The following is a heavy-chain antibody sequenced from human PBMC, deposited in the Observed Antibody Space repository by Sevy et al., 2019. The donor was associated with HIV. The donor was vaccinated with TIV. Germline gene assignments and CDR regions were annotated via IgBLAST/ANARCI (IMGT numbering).Heavy chain of an antibody. D-gene: IGHD6-6*01. Sequence: ASEKVSCKAYGGTFSSYAISWVRQAPGQGLEWMGGIIPIFGTANYAQKFQARVMITADDSTTTAYMELSGLTSEDTAVYYCARNGEQLVLDYYYSMDVWGQGTTVTVSS. J-gene: IGHJ6*02. CDR2: IIPIFGTA. CDR3: ARNGEQLVLDYYYSMDV. CDR1: GGTFSSYA. V-gene: IGHV1-69*13.